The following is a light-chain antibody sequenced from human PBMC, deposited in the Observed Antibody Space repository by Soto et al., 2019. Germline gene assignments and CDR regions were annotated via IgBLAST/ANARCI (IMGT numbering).Light chain of an antibody. CDR2: PAS. Sequence: DIQLTQSPSFLSASVGDRVTITCRASQVISSYLAWYQQKPGTAPKFLIYPASTLQSGVPSRFSGSGSGTEFTLTISSLQPEDFATYCCQQVNSYPITFGQGTRLEIK. V-gene: IGKV1-9*01. CDR3: QQVNSYPIT. CDR1: QVISSY. J-gene: IGKJ5*01.